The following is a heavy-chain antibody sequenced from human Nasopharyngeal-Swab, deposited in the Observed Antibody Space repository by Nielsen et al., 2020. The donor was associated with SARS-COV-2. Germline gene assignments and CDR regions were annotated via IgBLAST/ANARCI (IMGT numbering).Heavy chain of an antibody. V-gene: IGHV4-30-2*01. J-gene: IGHJ3*01. CDR2: IYQSGST. D-gene: IGHD2-15*01. CDR3: AREISGGSSHDAFDV. Sequence: RQAPGKGLEWIGYIYQSGSTDYNPSLKSRVIISIDRSKNQFSLKLISVTAADTAVYYCAREISGGSSHDAFDVWGQGTMVTVSS.